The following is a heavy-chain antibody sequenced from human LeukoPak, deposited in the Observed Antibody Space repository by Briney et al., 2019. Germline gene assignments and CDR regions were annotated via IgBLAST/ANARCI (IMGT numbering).Heavy chain of an antibody. V-gene: IGHV4-59*01. Sequence: GSLRLSCAASGFTFSYYWVTWVRQAPGKGLEWIGYIFYSGNTNSGSANYNPSLKSRVTISVDTSKNQFSLKLSSVTAADTAMYYCARVAFRHYYFDYWGQGTLVTVSS. CDR2: IFYSGNTNSGSA. J-gene: IGHJ4*02. CDR3: ARVAFRHYYFDY. CDR1: GFTFSYYW.